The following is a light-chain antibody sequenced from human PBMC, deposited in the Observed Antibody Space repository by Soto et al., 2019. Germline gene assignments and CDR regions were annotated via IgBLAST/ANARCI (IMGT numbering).Light chain of an antibody. CDR2: GAS. CDR3: QQYNNWPPYT. V-gene: IGKV3-15*01. J-gene: IGKJ2*01. CDR1: QRVSSN. Sequence: EIVMTQSPATLSVSPGERATLSCRASQRVSSNLACYQQKPGQAPRLLLYGASTRATGIPARFSGSGSGTEFTLTISSLQSEDFAVYYCQQYNNWPPYTFGQGTKLEIK.